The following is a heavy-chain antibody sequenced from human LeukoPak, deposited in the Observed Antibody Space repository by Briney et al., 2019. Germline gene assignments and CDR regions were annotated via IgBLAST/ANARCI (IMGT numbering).Heavy chain of an antibody. J-gene: IGHJ2*01. CDR3: ARKQWLDYWYFDL. V-gene: IGHV5-51*07. CDR2: IYPGDSDT. CDR1: GYSFTSYW. Sequence: GESLKISCKDSGYSFTSYWIGWVHQMPGKGLEWMGIIYPGDSDTRYSPSFQGQVTISADKSISTAYLQWSSLKASDTAMYYCARKQWLDYWYFDLWGRGTLVTVSS. D-gene: IGHD6-19*01.